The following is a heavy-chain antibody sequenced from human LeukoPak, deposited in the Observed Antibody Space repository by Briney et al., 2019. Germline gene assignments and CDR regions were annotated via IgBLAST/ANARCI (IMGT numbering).Heavy chain of an antibody. Sequence: ASVNVSCKPSGYTFSSNYMHWVRQAPGQGLEWMGAIHPSGGSTSYAQKFQGRVTMTKDTSMSTAYMELSSLRSEDTAIYYCARMGMDAAMITNFFDYWGQGTLITVSS. CDR3: ARMGMDAAMITNFFDY. CDR1: GYTFSSNY. CDR2: IHPSGGST. D-gene: IGHD5-18*01. V-gene: IGHV1-46*01. J-gene: IGHJ4*02.